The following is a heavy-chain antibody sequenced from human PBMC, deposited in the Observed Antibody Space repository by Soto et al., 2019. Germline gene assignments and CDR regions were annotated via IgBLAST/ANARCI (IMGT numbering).Heavy chain of an antibody. D-gene: IGHD3-22*01. CDR3: ARRYYYDSSGYYYDEYYFDY. V-gene: IGHV5-51*01. J-gene: IGHJ4*02. Sequence: GASLKISCKGSGYSFTSYWIGWVRQMPGKGLEWMGIIYPGDSDTRYSPSFQGQVTISADKSISTAYLQWSSLKASDTAMYYCARRYYYDSSGYYYDEYYFDYWGQGTLVTVSS. CDR1: GYSFTSYW. CDR2: IYPGDSDT.